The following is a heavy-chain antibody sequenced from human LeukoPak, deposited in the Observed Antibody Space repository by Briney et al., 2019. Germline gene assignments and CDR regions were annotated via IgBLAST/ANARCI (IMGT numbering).Heavy chain of an antibody. D-gene: IGHD4-17*01. Sequence: SETLSLTCTVSGYSISSGYYWGWIRQPPGKGLEWIGSIYHSGSTYYNPSLKSRVTISVDTSKNQFSLKLSSVTAADTAVYYCARGGMTTVTINWFDPWGQGTLVTVSS. CDR3: ARGGMTTVTINWFDP. CDR1: GYSISSGYY. J-gene: IGHJ5*02. CDR2: IYHSGST. V-gene: IGHV4-38-2*02.